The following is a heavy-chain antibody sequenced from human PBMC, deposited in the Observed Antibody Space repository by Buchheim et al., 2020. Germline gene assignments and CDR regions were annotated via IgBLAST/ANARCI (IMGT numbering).Heavy chain of an antibody. CDR1: GFTFSSYD. Sequence: EVQLVESGGGLVQPGGSLRLSCAASGFTFSSYDMSWVRQAPGKGLEWVSGISGSGGTTYYAGSVKGRFTISRASSKNTLYLQMNSLRAEDTAVYHCAKASGPSIYNGLDVWGQGTT. CDR2: ISGSGGTT. J-gene: IGHJ6*02. V-gene: IGHV3-23*04. D-gene: IGHD6-6*01. CDR3: AKASGPSIYNGLDV.